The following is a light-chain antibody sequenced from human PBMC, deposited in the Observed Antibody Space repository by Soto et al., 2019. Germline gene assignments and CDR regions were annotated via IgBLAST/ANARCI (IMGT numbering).Light chain of an antibody. CDR2: AAS. J-gene: IGKJ3*01. CDR3: LQDYNYPLT. Sequence: AIQMTPSPSSLSASVGDRVTITCRASQAIRNDLGWYQQKPGKAPKLLIYAASSLQSGVPSRFSGSGSGTDFTLTIRSLQPEDFATYYCLQDYNYPLTFGPGTKVDIK. V-gene: IGKV1-6*01. CDR1: QAIRND.